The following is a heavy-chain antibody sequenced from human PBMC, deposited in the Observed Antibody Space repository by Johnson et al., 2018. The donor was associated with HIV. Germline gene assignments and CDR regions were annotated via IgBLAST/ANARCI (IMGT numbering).Heavy chain of an antibody. D-gene: IGHD5-12*01. V-gene: IGHV3-11*01. Sequence: QMQLVESGGGVVQPGRSLRLSCAASGFTFSDYYMRWIRQAPGKGLEWVSYISSSDSTILYAESVKGRFTISRDNAKNSLYLQMNSLRAEDTALYYCAKDLQSGATTHAFDIWGQGTMVTVSS. J-gene: IGHJ3*02. CDR3: AKDLQSGATTHAFDI. CDR1: GFTFSDYY. CDR2: ISSSDSTI.